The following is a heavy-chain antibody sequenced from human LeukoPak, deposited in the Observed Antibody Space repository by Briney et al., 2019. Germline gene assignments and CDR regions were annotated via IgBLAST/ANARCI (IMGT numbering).Heavy chain of an antibody. D-gene: IGHD2-15*01. CDR3: ARGCSGGSCYSAPFYYYYYGMDV. J-gene: IGHJ6*02. CDR2: ISAYNGNT. CDR1: GGTFSSYA. Sequence: ASVKVSCKASGGTFSSYAISWVRQAPGQGLEWMGWISAYNGNTNYAQKLQGRATMTTDTSTSTAYMELRSLRSDDTAVYYCARGCSGGSCYSAPFYYYYYGMDVWGQGTTVTVSS. V-gene: IGHV1-18*01.